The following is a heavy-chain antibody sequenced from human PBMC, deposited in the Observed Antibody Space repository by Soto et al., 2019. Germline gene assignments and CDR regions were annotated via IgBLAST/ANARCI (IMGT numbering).Heavy chain of an antibody. Sequence: GGSLRLSCAASGFTFSDHHMDWVRQAPGKGLEWVGRARNKAHGYTTAYAASLKGRFTISRDDSKNSLSLQMNSLKTEDTAVYFCARLMGTRFDLWGQGTLVTVSS. V-gene: IGHV3-72*01. J-gene: IGHJ4*02. CDR1: GFTFSDHH. CDR2: ARNKAHGYTT. D-gene: IGHD2-8*01. CDR3: ARLMGTRFDL.